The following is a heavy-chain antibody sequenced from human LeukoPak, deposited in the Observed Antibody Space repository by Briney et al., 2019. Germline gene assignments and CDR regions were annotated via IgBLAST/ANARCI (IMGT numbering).Heavy chain of an antibody. V-gene: IGHV3-48*03. D-gene: IGHD2-2*01. CDR2: ISSSGSTI. Sequence: PGGSLRLSCAASGFTLSSYEMNWVRQAPGKGLEWVSYISSSGSTIYYADSVKGRFTISRDNAKNSLYLQMNSLRAEDTAVYYCARGARRYCSSTSCRPPFEYWGQGTLVTVSS. CDR1: GFTLSSYE. J-gene: IGHJ4*02. CDR3: ARGARRYCSSTSCRPPFEY.